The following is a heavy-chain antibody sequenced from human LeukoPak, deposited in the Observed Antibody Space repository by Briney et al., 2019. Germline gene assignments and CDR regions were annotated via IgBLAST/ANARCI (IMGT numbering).Heavy chain of an antibody. Sequence: PGGSLRLSCAASGFTFSSYAMSWVRQAPGKGLEWVSAISGSGGSTYYADSVKGRLTISRDNAKNSLYLQMNSLRAEDTAVYYCARVAAAADYWGQGTLVTVSS. CDR1: GFTFSSYA. CDR2: ISGSGGST. CDR3: ARVAAAADY. D-gene: IGHD6-13*01. J-gene: IGHJ4*02. V-gene: IGHV3-23*01.